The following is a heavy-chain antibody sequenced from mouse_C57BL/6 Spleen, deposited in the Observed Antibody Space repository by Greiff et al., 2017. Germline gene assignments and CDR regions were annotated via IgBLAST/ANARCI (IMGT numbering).Heavy chain of an antibody. CDR3: ARYHYSNYWYFDV. CDR2: IYPGDGDT. CDR1: GYAFSSYW. V-gene: IGHV1-80*01. D-gene: IGHD2-5*01. Sequence: QVQLQQSGAELVKPGASVKISCKASGYAFSSYWMNWVKQRPGKGLEWIGQIYPGDGDTNYNGKFKGKATLTADKSSSTAYMQLSSLTSEDSAVXFCARYHYSNYWYFDVWGTGTTVTVSS. J-gene: IGHJ1*03.